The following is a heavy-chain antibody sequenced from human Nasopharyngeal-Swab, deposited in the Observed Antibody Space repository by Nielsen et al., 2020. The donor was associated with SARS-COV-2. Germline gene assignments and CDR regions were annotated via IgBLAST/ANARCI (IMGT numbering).Heavy chain of an antibody. J-gene: IGHJ6*03. CDR2: IKHSGSA. CDR1: RGTFSGYS. D-gene: IGHD6-6*01. CDR3: ARGVIEGRPGPGYMDV. Sequence: SETLSLTCAVYRGTFSGYSCSWIRKAPGKGQEWIGGIKHSGSANYHPSLKSRVTMSVAMSKNQFSLKVTSVTAADTAVYYCARGVIEGRPGPGYMDVWGKGTTVTVSS. V-gene: IGHV4-34*01.